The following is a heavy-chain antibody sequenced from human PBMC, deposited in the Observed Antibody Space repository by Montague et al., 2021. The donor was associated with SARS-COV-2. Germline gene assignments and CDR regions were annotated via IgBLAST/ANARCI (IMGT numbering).Heavy chain of an antibody. Sequence: SETLSLTCTVSGGSITSYYWSWIRQPPGKGLEWIGHIYYTGSTNYNPSLKSRGTISVDKSKNQFSLRLSSVTAADTAVYYCARSGFYDHLTGYSFGSIDPWGQGTLVTVSS. J-gene: IGHJ5*02. D-gene: IGHD3-9*01. CDR3: ARSGFYDHLTGYSFGSIDP. V-gene: IGHV4-59*01. CDR1: GGSITSYY. CDR2: IYYTGST.